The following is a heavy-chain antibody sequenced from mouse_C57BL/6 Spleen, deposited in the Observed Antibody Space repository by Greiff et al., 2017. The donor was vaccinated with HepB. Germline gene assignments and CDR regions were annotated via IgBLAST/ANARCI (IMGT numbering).Heavy chain of an antibody. D-gene: IGHD2-4*01. CDR1: GFSLTSYG. Sequence: VHLVESGPGLVAPSQSLSITCTVSGFSLTSYGVHWVRQPPGKGLEWLVVIWSDGSTTYNSALKSRLSISKDNSKSQVFLKMNSLQTDDTAMYYCARNDYDDYYAMDYWGQGTSVTVSS. V-gene: IGHV2-6*02. CDR3: ARNDYDDYYAMDY. CDR2: IWSDGST. J-gene: IGHJ4*01.